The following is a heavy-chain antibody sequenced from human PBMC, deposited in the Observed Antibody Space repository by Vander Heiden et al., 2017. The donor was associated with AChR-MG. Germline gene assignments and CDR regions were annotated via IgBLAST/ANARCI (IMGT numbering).Heavy chain of an antibody. CDR2: INPNSGGT. J-gene: IGHJ4*02. CDR3: ARGIGAAGSYFDY. Sequence: QVQLVQSGAEVKKPGASVTVPCKASGYTFTGYYMHWVRQAPGQGLEWMGRINPNSGGTNYAQKFQGRVTMTRDTSISTAYMELSRLRSDDTAVYYCARGIGAAGSYFDYWGQATLVTVSS. CDR1: GYTFTGYY. V-gene: IGHV1-2*06. D-gene: IGHD6-25*01.